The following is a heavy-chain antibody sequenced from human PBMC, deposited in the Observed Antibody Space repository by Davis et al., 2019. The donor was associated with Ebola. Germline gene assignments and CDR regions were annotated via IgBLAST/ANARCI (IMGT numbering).Heavy chain of an antibody. D-gene: IGHD4-11*01. CDR1: GYTFNIYY. CDR2: INPSGGTT. Sequence: AASVKVSCKASGYTFNIYYMYWVRQAPGQGLEWMGIINPSGGTTNYAQKFQGRVTMTRDTSTTTVYMELSSLRSEDTAVYYCARDDTGYSSNLGRFRDHPFDLWGQGTMVTVSS. J-gene: IGHJ3*01. CDR3: ARDDTGYSSNLGRFRDHPFDL. V-gene: IGHV1-46*02.